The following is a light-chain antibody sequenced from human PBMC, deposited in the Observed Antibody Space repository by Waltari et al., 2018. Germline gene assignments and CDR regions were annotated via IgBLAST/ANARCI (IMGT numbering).Light chain of an antibody. V-gene: IGKV4-1*01. CDR2: WAS. CDR1: QCVLYSSNNKNY. Sequence: DIVMTKSPDSLAVSLGGSATINCKSSQCVLYSSNNKNYLAWYQQKPGQPPKLLIYWASTRETGVPDRFSGSGSGTDFTLTISSLQAEDVAVYYCQQYYSTPYTFGQGTKLEIK. CDR3: QQYYSTPYT. J-gene: IGKJ2*01.